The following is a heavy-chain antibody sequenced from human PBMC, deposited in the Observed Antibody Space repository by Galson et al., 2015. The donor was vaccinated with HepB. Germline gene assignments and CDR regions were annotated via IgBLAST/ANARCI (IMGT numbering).Heavy chain of an antibody. CDR2: IKSKTDGGTT. CDR3: TTDLFDGPLRVDTAS. V-gene: IGHV3-15*01. CDR1: GFTFSNAW. J-gene: IGHJ4*02. D-gene: IGHD5-18*01. Sequence: SLRLSCAASGFTFSNAWMSWVRQAPGKGLEWVGRIKSKTDGGTTDYAAPVKGRFTISRDDSKNTLYLQMNSLKTEDTAVYYCTTDLFDGPLRVDTASWGQGTLVTVSS.